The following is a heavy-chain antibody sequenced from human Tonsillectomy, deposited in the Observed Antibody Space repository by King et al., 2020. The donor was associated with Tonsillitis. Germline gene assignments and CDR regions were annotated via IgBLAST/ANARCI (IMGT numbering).Heavy chain of an antibody. Sequence: QLVQSGAEVKKPGSSVKVSCKASGGTFSSYAISWVRQAPGQGLEWMGGIIPIFGTANYAQKFQGRVTITADESTSTAYMELSSLRSEDTAVYYCARRSQCSSTRCREGTYYYYGMDVWGQGTTVTVSS. V-gene: IGHV1-69*01. CDR1: GGTFSSYA. CDR2: IIPIFGTA. J-gene: IGHJ6*02. CDR3: ARRSQCSSTRCREGTYYYYGMDV. D-gene: IGHD2-2*01.